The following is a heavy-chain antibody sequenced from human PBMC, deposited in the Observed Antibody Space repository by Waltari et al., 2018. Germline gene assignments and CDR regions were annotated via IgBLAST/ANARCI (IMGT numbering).Heavy chain of an antibody. V-gene: IGHV4-34*01. CDR3: ARARYCSSTSCRPYYYYYYMDV. CDR2: INNGGST. D-gene: IGHD2-2*01. J-gene: IGHJ6*03. Sequence: QVQLQQWGAGLLKPSETLSLTCAVYGGSFSGYYWSWIRQPPGKGLEWIGEINNGGSTNYNPSLKGRVTISVDPSKNQFSLELGSVAAADTAGYYCARARYCSSTSCRPYYYYYYMDVWGKGTTVTISS. CDR1: GGSFSGYY.